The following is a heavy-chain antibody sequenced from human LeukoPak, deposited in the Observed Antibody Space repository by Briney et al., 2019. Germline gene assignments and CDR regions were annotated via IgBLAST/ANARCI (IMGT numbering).Heavy chain of an antibody. CDR2: IYTSGST. D-gene: IGHD3-22*01. J-gene: IGHJ4*02. CDR1: GGSISSGSYY. CDR3: ARGDGAYYYDSSGYYPSLYFDY. Sequence: SETLSLTCTVSGGSISSGSYYWSWIRQPAGKGLEWIGRIYTSGSTNYNPSLKSRVTISVDTSKNQFSLKLSSVTAADTAVYYCARGDGAYYYDSSGYYPSLYFDYWGQGTLVTVSS. V-gene: IGHV4-61*02.